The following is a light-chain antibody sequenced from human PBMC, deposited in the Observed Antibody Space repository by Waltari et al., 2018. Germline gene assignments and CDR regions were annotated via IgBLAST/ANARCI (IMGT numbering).Light chain of an antibody. CDR3: HQYSSFPWA. V-gene: IGKV1-5*03. CDR1: QSIGNW. J-gene: IGKJ1*01. CDR2: KAS. Sequence: DIQMTQSPSTLSASVGDRVTITCRASQSIGNWLAWYQQKPGKAPNLLISKASALESGVPSRFSGRGSGTEFTLTIVSLQPDDFATYYCHQYSSFPWALGQGTKVEIK.